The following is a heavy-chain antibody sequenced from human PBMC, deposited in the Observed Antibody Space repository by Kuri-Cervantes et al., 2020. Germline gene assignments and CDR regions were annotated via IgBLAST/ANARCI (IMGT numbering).Heavy chain of an antibody. V-gene: IGHV3-23*01. D-gene: IGHD3-10*01. CDR1: GFTFSSYA. J-gene: IGHJ6*02. CDR2: FSANGDIR. Sequence: GESLKISCAAAGFTFSSYAMSWVRQAPGKGLEWVSAFSANGDIRYYADSVKGRFTISRDNSKNTLYLQMNSLRAEDTAVYYCARDVPPMVRGVYPYYYGMDVWGQGTTVTVSS. CDR3: ARDVPPMVRGVYPYYYGMDV.